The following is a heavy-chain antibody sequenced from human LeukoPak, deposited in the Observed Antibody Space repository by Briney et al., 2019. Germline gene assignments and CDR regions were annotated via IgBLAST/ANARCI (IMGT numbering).Heavy chain of an antibody. V-gene: IGHV3-23*01. D-gene: IGHD6-13*01. CDR2: ISGSGGST. Sequence: PGGSLRLSCAASGFTFSSYAMTWVRQAPGKGLEWVSAISGSGGSTYYADSVKGRFTISRDNSKNTLFLQMNSLRAEDTAVYYCTSSSHSSIRFDYWGQGTLVTVSS. CDR1: GFTFSSYA. J-gene: IGHJ4*02. CDR3: TSSSHSSIRFDY.